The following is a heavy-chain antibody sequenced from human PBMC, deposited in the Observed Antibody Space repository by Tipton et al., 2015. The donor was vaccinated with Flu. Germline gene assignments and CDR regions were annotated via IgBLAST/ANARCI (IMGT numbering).Heavy chain of an antibody. D-gene: IGHD2-15*01. CDR3: VRVRDLGQGVVDV. V-gene: IGHV3-74*01. J-gene: IGHJ6*02. CDR1: GFTISGYW. Sequence: SLRLSCAASGFTISGYWMHWVRQVPGKGLAWVARIKSDGSGTNAADSVRGRFTISRDNAKNILYLQMNSLRAEDTAVYYCVRVRDLGQGVVDVWGQGTTVTVSS. CDR2: IKSDGSGT.